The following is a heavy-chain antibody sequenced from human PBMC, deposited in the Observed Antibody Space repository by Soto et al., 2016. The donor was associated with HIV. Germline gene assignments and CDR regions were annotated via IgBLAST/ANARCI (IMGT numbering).Heavy chain of an antibody. CDR2: MYSGGNT. Sequence: EVQLVETGGGLIQPGGSLRLSCVVSGFNVSINYMSWVRQAPGKGLEWVSVMYSGGNTYYADVVKGRFTISRDASKNILYLQMDSLRSEDTAVYYCARDPVVVGGRRGAFDIVGSKGQVVHRLF. CDR3: ARDPVVVGGRRGAFDI. CDR1: GFNVSINY. V-gene: IGHV3-53*02. J-gene: IGHJ3*02. D-gene: IGHD2-2*01.